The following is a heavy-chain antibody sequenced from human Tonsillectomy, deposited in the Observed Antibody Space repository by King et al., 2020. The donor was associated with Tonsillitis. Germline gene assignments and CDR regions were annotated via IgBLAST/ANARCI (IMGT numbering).Heavy chain of an antibody. V-gene: IGHV4-59*12. J-gene: IGHJ5*02. Sequence: QLQESGPGLVKPSETLSLTCHVSGVSINSYYWSWIRQPPGKGLEWIGNTYYTGNTNSNPSLKSLVTISVDTSKYQISLKLTSVTAADTAVYYCAREYTTVSWFDPWGQGTLVTVSS. D-gene: IGHD2-2*02. CDR1: GVSINSYY. CDR3: AREYTTVSWFDP. CDR2: TYYTGNT.